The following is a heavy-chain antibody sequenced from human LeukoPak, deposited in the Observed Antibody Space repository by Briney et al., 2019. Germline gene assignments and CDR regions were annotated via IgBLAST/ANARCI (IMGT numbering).Heavy chain of an antibody. D-gene: IGHD1-26*01. Sequence: ASVKVSCKASGYTFTSYGISWVRQAPGQGLEWMGWISAYNGNTNYARKLQGRVTMTTDTSTSTAYMELRSLRSDDTAVYYCARLYRYSGSYYFDYWGQGTLVTVSS. CDR1: GYTFTSYG. CDR3: ARLYRYSGSYYFDY. CDR2: ISAYNGNT. V-gene: IGHV1-18*01. J-gene: IGHJ4*02.